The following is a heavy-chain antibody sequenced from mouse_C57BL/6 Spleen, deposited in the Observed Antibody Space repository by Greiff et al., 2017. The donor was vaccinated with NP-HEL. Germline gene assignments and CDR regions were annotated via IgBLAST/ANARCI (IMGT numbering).Heavy chain of an antibody. D-gene: IGHD2-4*01. J-gene: IGHJ4*01. CDR3: ARGRLRRGYYYAMDY. CDR2: ISSGGSYT. V-gene: IGHV5-6*02. CDR1: GFTFSSYG. Sequence: EVKLMESGGDLVKPGGSLKLSCAASGFTFSSYGMSWVRQTPDKRLEWVATISSGGSYTYYPDSVKGRFTISRDNAKNTLYLQMSSLKSEDTAMYYCARGRLRRGYYYAMDYWGQGTSVTVSS.